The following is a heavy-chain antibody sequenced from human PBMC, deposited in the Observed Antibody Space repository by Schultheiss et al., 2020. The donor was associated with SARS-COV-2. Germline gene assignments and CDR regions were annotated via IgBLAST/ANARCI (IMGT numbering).Heavy chain of an antibody. CDR2: IYYSGST. D-gene: IGHD1-1*01. Sequence: SQTLSLTCAVYGGSFSDYYWTWIRQTPGKGLEWIGSIYYSGSTYYNPSLKSRVTISVDTSKNQFSLKVNSATAADTAVYYCARSGRYFQHWAQGTLVTVSS. CDR1: GGSFSDYY. CDR3: ARSGRYFQH. V-gene: IGHV4-34*01. J-gene: IGHJ1*01.